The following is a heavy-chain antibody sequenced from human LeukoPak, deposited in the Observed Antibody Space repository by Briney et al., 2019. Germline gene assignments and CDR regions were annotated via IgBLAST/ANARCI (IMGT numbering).Heavy chain of an antibody. CDR1: GFTFSSYA. CDR2: ISGSGGST. V-gene: IGHV3-23*01. J-gene: IGHJ3*02. CDR3: PAGQGAFDI. Sequence: PGGSLRLXCAASGFTFSSYAMSWVRQAPGKGLEWVSAISGSGGSTYYADSVKGRFTISRDNSKSTLYLQMNSLRAEDTAVYYCPAGQGAFDIWGQGTMVTVSS.